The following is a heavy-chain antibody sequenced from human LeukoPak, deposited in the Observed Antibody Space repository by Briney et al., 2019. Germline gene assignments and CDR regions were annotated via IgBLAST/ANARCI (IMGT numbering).Heavy chain of an antibody. J-gene: IGHJ4*02. CDR1: GFTFSSYW. Sequence: EPGGSLRLSCAASGFTFSSYWMSWVRQAPGKGLEWVSGISGRGGSTYYADSVKGRFTISRDNSKNTLYLQMNSLRAEDTAVYYCAKGLSSSSWYLVDYWGQGTLVTVSS. V-gene: IGHV3-23*01. CDR2: ISGRGGST. CDR3: AKGLSSSSWYLVDY. D-gene: IGHD6-13*01.